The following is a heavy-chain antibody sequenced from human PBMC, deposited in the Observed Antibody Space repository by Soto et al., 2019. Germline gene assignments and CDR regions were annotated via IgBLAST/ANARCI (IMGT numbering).Heavy chain of an antibody. CDR2: ISYDGSNR. CDR3: AKGGRIPTSSVDY. D-gene: IGHD2-2*01. V-gene: IGHV3-30*18. CDR1: GFTFSYYG. J-gene: IGHJ4*02. Sequence: QVQLVESGGGVVQPGKSLRLSCAASGFTFSYYGLHWVRHAPGKGLEWVAGISYDGSNRYYGDSVKGRFSISRDNPNNTLYLQMNSLRDEDTAVYYCAKGGRIPTSSVDYWGQGNLVTVSS.